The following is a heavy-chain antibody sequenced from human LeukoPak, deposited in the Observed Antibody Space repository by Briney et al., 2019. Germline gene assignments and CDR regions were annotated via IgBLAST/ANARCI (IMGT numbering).Heavy chain of an antibody. CDR2: INEDGSNI. D-gene: IGHD6-19*01. Sequence: GGSLRLSCTASGFCCNHYMRWIRQAPGKGLEWVASINEDGSNIWHLGSVKGRFTVSRDNARNSLYLQMNSLRVEDTAVYYCTRVIVAVPGYFDYFDFWGQGVLVTVSS. CDR1: GFCCNHY. J-gene: IGHJ4*02. V-gene: IGHV3-7*01. CDR3: TRVIVAVPGYFDYFDF.